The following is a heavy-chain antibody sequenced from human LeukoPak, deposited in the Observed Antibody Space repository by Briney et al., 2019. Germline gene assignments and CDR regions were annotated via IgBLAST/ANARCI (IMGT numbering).Heavy chain of an antibody. D-gene: IGHD4-23*01. Sequence: GGSLRLSCAGSGVTFSSYWMSWVRQAPGKGLEWVANIKQDGSEKYYVDSVKGRITISRDNAKNSLYLQMNSLRAEDTAVYYCARDGFGNPLGYWGQGALVTVSS. CDR3: ARDGFGNPLGY. J-gene: IGHJ4*02. CDR1: GVTFSSYW. CDR2: IKQDGSEK. V-gene: IGHV3-7*05.